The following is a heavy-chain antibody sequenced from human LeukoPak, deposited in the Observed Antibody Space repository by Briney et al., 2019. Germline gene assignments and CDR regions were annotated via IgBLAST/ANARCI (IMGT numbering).Heavy chain of an antibody. CDR3: ARDRDWAGYSYGFYY. CDR1: GFTFSSYS. J-gene: IGHJ4*02. D-gene: IGHD5-18*01. V-gene: IGHV3-48*02. Sequence: GSLRLSCAASGFTFSSYSMNWVRQAPGKGLEWVSYISSSSSTIYYADSVKGRFTISRDNAKNSLYLQMNSLRDEDTAVYYCARDRDWAGYSYGFYYWGQETLVTVSS. CDR2: ISSSSSTI.